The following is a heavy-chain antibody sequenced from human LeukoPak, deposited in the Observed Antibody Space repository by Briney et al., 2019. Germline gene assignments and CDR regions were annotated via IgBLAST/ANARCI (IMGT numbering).Heavy chain of an antibody. CDR2: ISSNGGST. J-gene: IGHJ6*03. Sequence: GGSLRLSCAASGFTFSSYAMHWVRQAPGKGLEYVSAISSNGGSTYYANSVKDRFTISRDNSKYSLYLQMGSLRAEDMAVYYCARGASIAAPYYYYMDVWGKGTTVTVSS. CDR1: GFTFSSYA. D-gene: IGHD6-6*01. V-gene: IGHV3-64*01. CDR3: ARGASIAAPYYYYMDV.